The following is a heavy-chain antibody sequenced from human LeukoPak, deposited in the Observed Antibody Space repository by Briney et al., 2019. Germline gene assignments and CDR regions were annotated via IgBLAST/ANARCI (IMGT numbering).Heavy chain of an antibody. J-gene: IGHJ4*02. Sequence: PSETLSLTCAVYGGSFSVYYWSWIRQPPGKGLEWIGEINHSGSTNYNPSLKSRVTISVDTSKNQFSLKLSSVTAADTAVYYCARRKQWPTWLDYWGQGTLVTVSS. CDR2: INHSGST. CDR3: ARRKQWPTWLDY. D-gene: IGHD6-19*01. CDR1: GGSFSVYY. V-gene: IGHV4-34*01.